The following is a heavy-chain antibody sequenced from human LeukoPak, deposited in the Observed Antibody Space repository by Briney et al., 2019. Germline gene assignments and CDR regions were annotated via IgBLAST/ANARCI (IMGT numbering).Heavy chain of an antibody. CDR1: DGSFSGYY. CDR3: AKSNGYGLIDI. D-gene: IGHD3-22*01. V-gene: IGHV4-34*01. J-gene: IGHJ3*02. Sequence: PSETLSLTCGVYDGSFSGYYRSWIRQTPGKGLEWIGEIDHSGSTNYNPSLKSRLTISGDTSKNQFSLKLSSVTAADTAVYYCAKSNGYGLIDIWGQGTMVTVSS. CDR2: IDHSGST.